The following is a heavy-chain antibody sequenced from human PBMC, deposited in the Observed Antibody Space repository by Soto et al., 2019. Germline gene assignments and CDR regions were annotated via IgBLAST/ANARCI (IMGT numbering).Heavy chain of an antibody. CDR3: ATDVGVGRGVGTPGH. J-gene: IGHJ4*01. D-gene: IGHD2-2*01. V-gene: IGHV3-30-3*01. CDR1: GYTFSDHA. Sequence: QVQLVESGGGVVQPGGSLRLSCAASGYTFSDHAMHWFRQSPGKGLEWVTVISADGTREFYAESVKGRFIISRDNLKNTLSLQMNTVRDEDTAFYYCATDVGVGRGVGTPGHWGQGTLVTVSS. CDR2: ISADGTRE.